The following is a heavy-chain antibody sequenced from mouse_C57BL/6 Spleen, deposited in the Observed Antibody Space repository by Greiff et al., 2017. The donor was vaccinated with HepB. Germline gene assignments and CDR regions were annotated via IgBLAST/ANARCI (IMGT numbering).Heavy chain of an antibody. D-gene: IGHD2-4*01. J-gene: IGHJ4*01. CDR2: IYPGSGST. CDR3: ARYYDYDRGYAMDY. V-gene: IGHV1-55*01. CDR1: GYTFTSYW. Sequence: QVQLQQSGAELVKPGASVKMSCKASGYTFTSYWITWVKQRPGQGLEWIGDIYPGSGSTNYNEKFKSKATLTVDTSSSTAYMQLSSLTSEDSAVYYCARYYDYDRGYAMDYWGQGTSVTVSS.